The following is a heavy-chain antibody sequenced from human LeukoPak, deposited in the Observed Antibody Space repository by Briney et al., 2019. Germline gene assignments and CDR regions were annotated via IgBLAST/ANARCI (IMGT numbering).Heavy chain of an antibody. CDR1: GGSFSGYY. CDR3: ARTYSSSLRYYMDV. J-gene: IGHJ6*03. CDR2: INHSGST. D-gene: IGHD6-6*01. V-gene: IGHV4-34*01. Sequence: SETLSLTCAVYGGSFSGYYWSWIRQPPGKGLEWIGEINHSGSTNYNPSLTSRVTISVDTSKNQFSLKLSSVTAADTAVYYCARTYSSSLRYYMDVWGKGTTVTVSS.